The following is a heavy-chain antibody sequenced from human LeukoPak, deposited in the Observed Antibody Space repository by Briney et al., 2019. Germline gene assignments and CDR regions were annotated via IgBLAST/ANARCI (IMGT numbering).Heavy chain of an antibody. J-gene: IGHJ3*02. Sequence: SETLSLTCTVSGGSISSYYWSWIRQPPGKGLEWIGYIYYSGSTNYNPSLKSRVTISVDTSKNHFSLKLSSVTAADTAVYYCARSSYYYGADAFDIWGQGTMVTVSS. V-gene: IGHV4-59*01. D-gene: IGHD3-10*01. CDR2: IYYSGST. CDR1: GGSISSYY. CDR3: ARSSYYYGADAFDI.